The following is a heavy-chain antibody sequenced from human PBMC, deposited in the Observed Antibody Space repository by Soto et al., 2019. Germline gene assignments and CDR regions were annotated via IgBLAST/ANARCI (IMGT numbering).Heavy chain of an antibody. CDR3: AKAESSGWYYSLDY. J-gene: IGHJ4*01. V-gene: IGHV3-9*01. CDR1: GFTFDDYA. D-gene: IGHD6-19*01. Sequence: EVQLVESGGGLVQPGKSLRLSCAASGFTFDDYAMHWVRQVPGKGLEWVSGLSWNSGTIDYADSVKGRFTNSRDNAKNSLHLQMNSLKPEDTAFYYCAKAESSGWYYSLDYWGHGTLVTVSS. CDR2: LSWNSGTI.